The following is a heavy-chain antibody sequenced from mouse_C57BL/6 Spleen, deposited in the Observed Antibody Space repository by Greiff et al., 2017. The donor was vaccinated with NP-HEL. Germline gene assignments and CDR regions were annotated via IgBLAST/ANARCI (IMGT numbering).Heavy chain of an antibody. V-gene: IGHV1-82*01. J-gene: IGHJ3*01. CDR2: IYPGDGDT. D-gene: IGHD1-1*01. Sequence: QVQLQQSGPELVKPGASVKISCKASGYAFSSSWMNWVKQRPGKGLEWIGRIYPGDGDTNYNGKFKGKATLTADKSSSTAYMQLSSLTSEDSAVYFCARGEDITTFAYWGQGTLVTVSA. CDR1: GYAFSSSW. CDR3: ARGEDITTFAY.